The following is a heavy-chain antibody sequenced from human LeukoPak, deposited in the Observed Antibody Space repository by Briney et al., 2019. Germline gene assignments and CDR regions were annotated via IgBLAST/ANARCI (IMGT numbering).Heavy chain of an antibody. Sequence: SETLSLTCTVSGGSISSSSYYWGWIRQPPGKGLEWIGSIYYSGSTYYNPSLKSRVTISVDTSKNQFSLKLSSVTAADTAVYYCARSDDLVWYFDYWGQGTLVTVSS. V-gene: IGHV4-39*01. CDR2: IYYSGST. J-gene: IGHJ4*02. D-gene: IGHD1-1*01. CDR3: ARSDDLVWYFDY. CDR1: GGSISSSSYY.